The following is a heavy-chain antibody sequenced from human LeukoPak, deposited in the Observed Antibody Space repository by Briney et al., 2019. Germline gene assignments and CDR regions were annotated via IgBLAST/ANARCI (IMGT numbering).Heavy chain of an antibody. CDR1: GFTFSSYW. Sequence: GGSLRLSCAASGFTFSSYWMHWVRQAPGKGLVWVSRINTDGSSTSYADSVKGRFTISRDNSKNTLHVQMNSLRAEDTAIYYCVKSRGSGSYSFDCWGQGTLVTVSS. CDR2: INTDGSST. CDR3: VKSRGSGSYSFDC. J-gene: IGHJ4*02. V-gene: IGHV3-74*01. D-gene: IGHD3-10*01.